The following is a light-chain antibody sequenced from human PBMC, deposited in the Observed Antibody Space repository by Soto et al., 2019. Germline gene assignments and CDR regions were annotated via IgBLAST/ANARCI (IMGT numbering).Light chain of an antibody. CDR3: QQLNSYPLT. J-gene: IGKJ4*01. V-gene: IGKV1-9*01. CDR2: AAS. Sequence: DIQLTQSPSFLSASVGYRVTITCRASQGISSYLAWYQQKPGKAPKLLIYAASTLQSGVPSRFSGSGCGTEFTLTISSLQPEDFATYYCQQLNSYPLTFGGGTKVEIK. CDR1: QGISSY.